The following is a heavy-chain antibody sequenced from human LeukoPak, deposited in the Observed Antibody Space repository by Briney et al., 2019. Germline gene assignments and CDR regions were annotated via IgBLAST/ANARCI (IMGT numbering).Heavy chain of an antibody. Sequence: ASVKVSCKASGYTFTGYYMHWVRQAPGQGLEWMGWINPDSGDTNYAQTFEGRVTMTRDTSISTASLDLSKLRSDDTAVYYCARESIRIVGAAKVKFFDYWGQGTLLTVSS. D-gene: IGHD1-26*01. V-gene: IGHV1-2*02. CDR2: INPDSGDT. CDR3: ARESIRIVGAAKVKFFDY. CDR1: GYTFTGYY. J-gene: IGHJ4*02.